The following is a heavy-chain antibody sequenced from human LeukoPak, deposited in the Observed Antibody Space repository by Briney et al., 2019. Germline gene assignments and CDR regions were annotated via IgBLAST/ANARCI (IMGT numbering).Heavy chain of an antibody. CDR2: IYHSGST. D-gene: IGHD2-15*01. CDR3: ARGYCSGGSCQLDPGFDY. Sequence: SETLSLTCAVSGYSISSGYYWGWIRQPPGKGLEWIGSIYHSGSTYYNPSLKGRVTISVDTSKNQFSLKLSSVTAADTAVYYCARGYCSGGSCQLDPGFDYWGQGSLVTVSS. J-gene: IGHJ4*02. CDR1: GYSISSGYY. V-gene: IGHV4-38-2*01.